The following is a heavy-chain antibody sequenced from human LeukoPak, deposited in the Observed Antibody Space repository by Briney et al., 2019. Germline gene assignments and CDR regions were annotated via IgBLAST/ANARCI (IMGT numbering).Heavy chain of an antibody. CDR1: GFTFSSYS. V-gene: IGHV3-21*01. CDR2: ISSSSSYI. CDR3: ARVGTHYSHSSGYYSHFDY. Sequence: GGSLRLSCAASGFTFSSYSMNWVRQAPGKGLEWVSSISSSSSYIYYADSVKGRFTIARDNAKNSPDLQMNSRRAQDTALYYCARVGTHYSHSSGYYSHFDYWGQGTLVTVSS. J-gene: IGHJ4*02. D-gene: IGHD3-22*01.